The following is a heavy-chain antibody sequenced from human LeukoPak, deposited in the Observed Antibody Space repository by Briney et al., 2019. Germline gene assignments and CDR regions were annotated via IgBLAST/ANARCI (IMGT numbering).Heavy chain of an antibody. CDR1: GGSITNTNY. Sequence: SGTLSLTCGVSGGSITNTNYWTWVRQPPGKGLEWIGEVNLQGSTNYNPSLMGRVAISVDTSENLVSLKLSSVTAADTAVYYCARHVGLWGFDYWGQGTLVTVSS. J-gene: IGHJ4*02. CDR3: ARHVGLWGFDY. CDR2: VNLQGST. D-gene: IGHD3-16*01. V-gene: IGHV4-4*02.